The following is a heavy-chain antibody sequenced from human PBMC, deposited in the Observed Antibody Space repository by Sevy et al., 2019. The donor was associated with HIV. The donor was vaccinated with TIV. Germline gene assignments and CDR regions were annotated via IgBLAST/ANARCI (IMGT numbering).Heavy chain of an antibody. CDR2: IFPGDSET. Sequence: GESLKISCKGHGYSFTSHWIGWVRQMPGKGLDWMGIIFPGDSETRSSPSFQGEVTISADKSISTAFLQWSSLKASDTAIYYCARSRSGYFDSSGYYINWGQGTLVTVSS. CDR1: GYSFTSHW. CDR3: ARSRSGYFDSSGYYIN. D-gene: IGHD3-22*01. J-gene: IGHJ4*02. V-gene: IGHV5-51*01.